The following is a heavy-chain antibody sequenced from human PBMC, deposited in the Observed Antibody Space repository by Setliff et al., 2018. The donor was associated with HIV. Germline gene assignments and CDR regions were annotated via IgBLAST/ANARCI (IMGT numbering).Heavy chain of an antibody. D-gene: IGHD3-3*01. CDR2: IYHSGST. CDR3: ARVYYDFWSGYWGYYYYYYMDV. J-gene: IGHJ6*03. Sequence: PSETLSLTCTVSGDSISSGYYWGWIRQPPGKGLEWIGSIYHSGSTYYNPSLKSRVTISVDKSKNQFSLKLSSVTAADTAVYYCARVYYDFWSGYWGYYYYYYMDVWGKGTTVTVSS. CDR1: GDSISSGYY. V-gene: IGHV4-38-2*02.